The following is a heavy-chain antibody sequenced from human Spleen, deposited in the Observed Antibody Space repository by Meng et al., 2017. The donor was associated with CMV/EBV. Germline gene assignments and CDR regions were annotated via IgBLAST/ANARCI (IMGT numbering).Heavy chain of an antibody. J-gene: IGHJ6*02. D-gene: IGHD3-3*01. Sequence: ASVKVSCKASGYTFTGCYMHWVRQAPGQGLEWMGWINPNSGGTNYAQKFQGRVTMTRDTSISTAYMELSRLRSDDTAVYYCARAFGGGDYGMDVWGQGTTVTVSS. CDR2: INPNSGGT. CDR1: GYTFTGCY. V-gene: IGHV1-2*02. CDR3: ARAFGGGDYGMDV.